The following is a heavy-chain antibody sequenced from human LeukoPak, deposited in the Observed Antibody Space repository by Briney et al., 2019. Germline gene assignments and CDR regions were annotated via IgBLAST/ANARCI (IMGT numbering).Heavy chain of an antibody. Sequence: SETLSLTCTVSGGSISSGSYYWSWIRQPAGKGLEWIGRIYTSGSTNYNPSLKSRVTISVDTSKNQFSLKLSSVTAADTAVYYCAREGGDYDILTGYEYYYYMDVWGKGTTVTISS. V-gene: IGHV4-61*02. J-gene: IGHJ6*03. CDR1: GGSISSGSYY. CDR3: AREGGDYDILTGYEYYYYMDV. CDR2: IYTSGST. D-gene: IGHD3-9*01.